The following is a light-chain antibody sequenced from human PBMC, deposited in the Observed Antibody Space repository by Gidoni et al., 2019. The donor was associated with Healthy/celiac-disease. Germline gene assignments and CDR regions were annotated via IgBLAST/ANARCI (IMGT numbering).Light chain of an antibody. Sequence: TVLTQSPGTLYLSPGERATLSCRASQSVSSSYLAWYQQKPGQAPRLLIYGASSTATGIPDRFSGSGSGTDFTLTISRLEPEDFAVYYCQQYGSSPLTFGGGTKVEIK. V-gene: IGKV3-20*01. CDR3: QQYGSSPLT. CDR1: QSVSSSY. CDR2: GAS. J-gene: IGKJ4*01.